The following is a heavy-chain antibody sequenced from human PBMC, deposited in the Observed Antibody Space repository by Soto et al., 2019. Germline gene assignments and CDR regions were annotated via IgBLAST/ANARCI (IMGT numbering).Heavy chain of an antibody. Sequence: PVGSLRLSCASSVFTFDDYAMHCVRQAPGKGLEWVSGISWNGGSMDYADSVKGRFTISRDNAKKYLYLQMDSLRAEDTALYYCAKGGHYYGLEVWGQGTMVTVSS. CDR1: VFTFDDYA. CDR2: ISWNGGSM. V-gene: IGHV3-9*01. CDR3: AKGGHYYGLEV. D-gene: IGHD3-22*01. J-gene: IGHJ3*01.